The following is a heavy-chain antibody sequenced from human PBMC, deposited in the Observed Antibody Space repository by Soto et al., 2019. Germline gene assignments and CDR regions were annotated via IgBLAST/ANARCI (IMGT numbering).Heavy chain of an antibody. CDR2: IYWDDDQ. CDR1: GFSLSADGAG. CDR3: AHAYGGTSWPNDAFDV. D-gene: IGHD2-2*01. J-gene: IGHJ3*01. V-gene: IGHV2-5*02. Sequence: QITLKESGPTLVKPTQTLTLTCTFSGFSLSADGAGVGWIRQPPGKALEWLALIYWDDDQRYSPSLKTRLTITKDTSKHQVDLTMTNMDPVYTATYYCAHAYGGTSWPNDAFDVWGQGTVVTVSS.